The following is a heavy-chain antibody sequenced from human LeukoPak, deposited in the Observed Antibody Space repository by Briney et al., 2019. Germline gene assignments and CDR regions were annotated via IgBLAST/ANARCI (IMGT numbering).Heavy chain of an antibody. CDR1: GFTFSNYA. D-gene: IGHD3-9*01. V-gene: IGHV3-23*01. CDR2: ISGSGGST. CDR3: AKVLELRYFDWLLYPNAFDI. Sequence: GGSLRLSCAASGFTFSNYAMSWVRQAPGKGLEWVSAISGSGGSTYYADSVKGRFTISRDNSKNTLYLQMNSLRAEDTAVYYCAKVLELRYFDWLLYPNAFDIWGQGTMVTVSS. J-gene: IGHJ3*02.